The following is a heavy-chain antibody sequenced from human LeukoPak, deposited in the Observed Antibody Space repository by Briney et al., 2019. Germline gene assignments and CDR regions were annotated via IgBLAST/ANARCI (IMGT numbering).Heavy chain of an antibody. CDR1: GFTLSSDY. J-gene: IGHJ4*02. D-gene: IGHD5-24*01. CDR2: ISSGGST. CDR3: GRLGDGYNDNY. Sequence: GGSLRLSCAASGFTLSSDYMGWVRQAPEEGLEWVSLISSGGSTYYADSLKGRFTNSRDNSKNTLYLQMNSLRAEDTAVYYCGRLGDGYNDNYWGQGTLVTVSS. V-gene: IGHV3-66*01.